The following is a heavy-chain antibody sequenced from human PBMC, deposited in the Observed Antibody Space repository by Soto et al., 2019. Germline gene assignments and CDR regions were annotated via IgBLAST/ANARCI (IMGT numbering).Heavy chain of an antibody. CDR2: ISDDGSKK. D-gene: IGHD2-21*02. CDR1: GFSFNNYA. V-gene: IGHV3-30*18. CDR3: AKSAHPAVVTLYYFDS. Sequence: QVQLVESGGGVVQPGRSLRLSCAASGFSFNNYAMHWVRQAPGKGLEWVTLISDDGSKKYFADSVKGRFTVSRDNSNNTLFLQMNSLKTEDTAVYYGAKSAHPAVVTLYYFDSWGQGTLVTVSS. J-gene: IGHJ4*02.